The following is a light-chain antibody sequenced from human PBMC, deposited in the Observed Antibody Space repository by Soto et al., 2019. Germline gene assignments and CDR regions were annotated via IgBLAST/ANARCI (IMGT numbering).Light chain of an antibody. CDR2: AAS. V-gene: IGKV1-39*01. CDR3: QQSYKPLT. Sequence: DIQLTQSPASLSASVGDRVTITCRASDNIGSNLNWYQHQTGTAPKLLIYAASSLQGGVPSRFRGGGYGTLFTLTIRGQQAEVFATYYFQQSYKPLTFGGGTWVDI. J-gene: IGKJ4*01. CDR1: DNIGSN.